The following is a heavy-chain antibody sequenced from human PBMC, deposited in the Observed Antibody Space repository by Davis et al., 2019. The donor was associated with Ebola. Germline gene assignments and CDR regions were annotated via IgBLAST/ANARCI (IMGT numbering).Heavy chain of an antibody. J-gene: IGHJ6*02. Sequence: GESLKISCAGPGFNFGSYWMSWFRQAPGKGLEWVANINQDDSEKYSVDSVRGRFTISRDNAKNSLFLQMDDLRAEDTAIYYCSREYFDALLNPYGMVVWGQGTTVIVSS. D-gene: IGHD3-9*01. CDR1: GFNFGSYW. CDR2: INQDDSEK. V-gene: IGHV3-7*01. CDR3: SREYFDALLNPYGMVV.